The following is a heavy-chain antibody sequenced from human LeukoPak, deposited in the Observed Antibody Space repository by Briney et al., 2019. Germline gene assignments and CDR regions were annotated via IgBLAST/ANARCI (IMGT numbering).Heavy chain of an antibody. CDR2: INPNSGGT. D-gene: IGHD3-22*01. V-gene: IGHV1-2*06. CDR3: ARKYYCDSSGYYYDDAFDI. CDR1: GYTFTSYN. Sequence: ASVKVSCKASGYTFTSYNINWVRQATGQGLEWMGRINPNSGGTNYALNFQGRVTMTRDTSISTAYMELSRLRSDDTAVYYCARKYYCDSSGYYYDDAFDIWGQGTMVTVSS. J-gene: IGHJ3*02.